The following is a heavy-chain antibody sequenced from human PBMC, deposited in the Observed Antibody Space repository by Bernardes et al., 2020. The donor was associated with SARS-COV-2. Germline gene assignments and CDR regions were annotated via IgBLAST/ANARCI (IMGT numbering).Heavy chain of an antibody. CDR3: AREVTPAAKMDYHYYAMDV. Sequence: ASVKVSCKASGYTFTDYYLHWVRQAPGQGLEWVGWINPNTGATHYAQKFQGWIALTRDTSISTAYMEVSGLKSDDTAVYFCAREVTPAAKMDYHYYAMDVCVQGTTVTVS. V-gene: IGHV1-2*04. J-gene: IGHJ6*02. CDR2: INPNTGAT. D-gene: IGHD2-2*01. CDR1: GYTFTDYY.